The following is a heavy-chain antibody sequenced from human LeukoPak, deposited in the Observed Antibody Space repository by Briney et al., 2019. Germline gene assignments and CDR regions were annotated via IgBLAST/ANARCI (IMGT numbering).Heavy chain of an antibody. D-gene: IGHD4-23*01. CDR1: GFTFSSYS. CDR2: ISSSSSTI. CDR3: ARESTPPVYYGGNSLFDY. Sequence: GGSLRLSCAASGFTFSSYSMNWVRQAPGKGLEWVSYISSSSSTIYYADSVKGRFTISRDNAKNSLYLQMNSLRAEDTAVYYCARESTPPVYYGGNSLFDYWGQGTLVTVSS. V-gene: IGHV3-48*04. J-gene: IGHJ4*02.